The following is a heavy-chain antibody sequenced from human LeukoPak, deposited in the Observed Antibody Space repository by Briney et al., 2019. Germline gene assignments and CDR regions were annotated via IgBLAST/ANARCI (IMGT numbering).Heavy chain of an antibody. V-gene: IGHV3-23*01. J-gene: IGHJ6*04. CDR1: QFTFSTYA. CDR2: ISTSDSRT. CDR3: AKRAAAGSGYYNFFVDV. Sequence: GGSLRLSCTASQFTFSTYAMSWVRQAPGKGLEWVSGISTSDSRTYYADSVKGRFVISRDNSKNTLYLQMNSLRAEDTAVYYCAKRAAAGSGYYNFFVDVWGNGISVTVSS. D-gene: IGHD6-13*01.